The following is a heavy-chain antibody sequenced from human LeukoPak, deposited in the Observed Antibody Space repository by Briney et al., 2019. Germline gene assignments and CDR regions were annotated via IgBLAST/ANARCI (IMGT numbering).Heavy chain of an antibody. J-gene: IGHJ5*02. V-gene: IGHV3-23*01. CDR3: ASRAGYSYGS. D-gene: IGHD2-15*01. Sequence: DSVKGRFTISRDNSKNTLYLQMNSLRAEDTAIYYCASRAGYSYGSWGQGTLVTVSS.